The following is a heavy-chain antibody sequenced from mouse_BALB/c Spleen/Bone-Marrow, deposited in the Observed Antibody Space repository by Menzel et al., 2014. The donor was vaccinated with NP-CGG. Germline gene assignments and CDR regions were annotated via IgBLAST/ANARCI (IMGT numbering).Heavy chain of an antibody. J-gene: IGHJ3*01. CDR1: GFNIKATY. D-gene: IGHD2-4*01. V-gene: IGHV14-3*02. Sequence: EVQLQQSGAELVKPGASVKLSCTASGFNIKATYMHWVKQRPEQGLEWIGRIDPANGNTKYDPKFQGKATITADTSSNTAYLQLSSLTSEDTAVYYCAVYDYEGFAYWGQGTLVTVSA. CDR3: AVYDYEGFAY. CDR2: IDPANGNT.